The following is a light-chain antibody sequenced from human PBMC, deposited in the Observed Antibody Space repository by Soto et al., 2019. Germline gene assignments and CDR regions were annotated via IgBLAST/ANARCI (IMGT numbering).Light chain of an antibody. CDR1: SSDVGGYNY. Sequence: QSALTQPRSVSGSPGQSVTISCTGTSSDVGGYNYVSWYQQHPGKAPKLMIYDVSKRPSGVPDRFSGSKSGNTASLTISGLQAEDEADYYCCSYAGNYVFGTGTKVIVL. CDR3: CSYAGNYV. V-gene: IGLV2-11*01. J-gene: IGLJ1*01. CDR2: DVS.